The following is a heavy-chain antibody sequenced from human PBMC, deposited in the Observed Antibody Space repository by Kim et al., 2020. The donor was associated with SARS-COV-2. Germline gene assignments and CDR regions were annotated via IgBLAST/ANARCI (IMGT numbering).Heavy chain of an antibody. Sequence: GGSLRLSCGASGFTFSSFSFNWIRQAPGKGLEWISYITIGGDGTQYADSVRGRFTISRDNVHNLIYLQMNSLRHEDTAIYYCARDKAYAFDIWGQGTMVTVSS. J-gene: IGHJ3*02. V-gene: IGHV3-48*02. CDR3: ARDKAYAFDI. CDR1: GFTFSSFS. CDR2: ITIGGDGT.